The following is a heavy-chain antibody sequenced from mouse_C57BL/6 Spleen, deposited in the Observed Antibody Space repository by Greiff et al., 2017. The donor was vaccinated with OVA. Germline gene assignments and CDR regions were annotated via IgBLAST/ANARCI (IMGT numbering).Heavy chain of an antibody. Sequence: DVQLQESGPGLVKPSQSLSLTCSVTGYSITSGYYWNWIRQFPGNKLEWMGYISYDGSNNYNPSLKNRISITRDTSKNQFFLKLNSVTTEDTATYYCAGTLYDYDEENAMDYWGQGTSVTVSS. V-gene: IGHV3-6*01. CDR2: ISYDGSN. D-gene: IGHD2-4*01. CDR1: GYSITSGYY. J-gene: IGHJ4*01. CDR3: AGTLYDYDEENAMDY.